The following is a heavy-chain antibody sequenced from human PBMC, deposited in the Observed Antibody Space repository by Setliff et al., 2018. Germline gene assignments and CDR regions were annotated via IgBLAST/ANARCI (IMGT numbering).Heavy chain of an antibody. D-gene: IGHD3-9*01. CDR3: AKHGAYNDFLTGHNFYYEMDV. V-gene: IGHV3-23*01. CDR1: GSTFSTYA. J-gene: IGHJ6*02. CDR2: ISGSGGMT. Sequence: PGGSLRLSCDVSGSTFSTYAIHWVRQAPGKGLEWGAGISGSGGMTYYADSVKSRFTISRDNSKNTLYLQMNSLRAEDTAVYYCAKHGAYNDFLTGHNFYYEMDVWGQGTTVTVSS.